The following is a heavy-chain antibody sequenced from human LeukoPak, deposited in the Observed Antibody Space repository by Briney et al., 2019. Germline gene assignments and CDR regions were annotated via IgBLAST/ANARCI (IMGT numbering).Heavy chain of an antibody. D-gene: IGHD3-16*01. CDR2: INFSSSYN. J-gene: IGHJ6*02. CDR3: ARESARGIYGLDV. Sequence: GGSLRLSCAASGFTFSSYSMHWVRQAPGKGLEWVSCINFSSSYNYYADSVKGRFTVSRDNAKNPLYLQMNSLGAEDTAVYYCARESARGIYGLDVWGQGTTVTVSS. CDR1: GFTFSSYS. V-gene: IGHV3-21*01.